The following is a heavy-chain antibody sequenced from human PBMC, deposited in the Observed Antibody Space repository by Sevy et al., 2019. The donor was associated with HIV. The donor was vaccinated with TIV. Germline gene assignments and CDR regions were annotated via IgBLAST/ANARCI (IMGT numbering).Heavy chain of an antibody. CDR2: IKQDGSEK. Sequence: GGSLRLSCAASGVTFSSYWMSWVRQAPGKGLEWVANIKQDGSEKYYVDSVKGRVSISRDNAKNSLYLQMNSLRAEDTAVYYCARVGVGGSLFCDYWGQGTLVTVSS. V-gene: IGHV3-7*01. CDR3: ARVGVGGSLFCDY. J-gene: IGHJ4*02. D-gene: IGHD1-26*01. CDR1: GVTFSSYW.